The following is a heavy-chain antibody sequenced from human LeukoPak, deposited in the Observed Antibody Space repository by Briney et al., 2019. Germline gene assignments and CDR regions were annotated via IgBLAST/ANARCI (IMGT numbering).Heavy chain of an antibody. D-gene: IGHD2-2*01. J-gene: IGHJ6*03. CDR1: GGTFSSYA. Sequence: ASVKVSCKASGGTFSSYAISWVRQAPGQGLEWMGGIIPIFGTANYAQKFQGRVTITTDESTSTAYMELRSLRSDDTAVYYCARRHCSSTSCYRYYYMDVWGKGTTVTVSS. CDR3: ARRHCSSTSCYRYYYMDV. CDR2: IIPIFGTA. V-gene: IGHV1-69*05.